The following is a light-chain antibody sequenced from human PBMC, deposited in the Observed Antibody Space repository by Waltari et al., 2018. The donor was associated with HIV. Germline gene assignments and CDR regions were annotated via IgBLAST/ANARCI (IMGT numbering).Light chain of an antibody. CDR1: ETLKSTY. Sequence: EIVLTQSPGTLSLSPGDTATLSCMTSETLKSTYLGWYQQHLDRPPRLLIYGASTRAPGIPDRFSGSGSGTEFNLTINGLEPEDFAVYYCHQYGSSFWTFGQGTKVEVK. CDR2: GAS. J-gene: IGKJ1*01. V-gene: IGKV3-20*01. CDR3: HQYGSSFWT.